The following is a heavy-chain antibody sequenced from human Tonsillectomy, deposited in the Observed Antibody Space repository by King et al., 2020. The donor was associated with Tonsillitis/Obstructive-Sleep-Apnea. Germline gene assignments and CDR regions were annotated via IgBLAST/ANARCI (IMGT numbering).Heavy chain of an antibody. Sequence: QLVQSGAEVKKPGASVKVSCKASGYTFTSYGITWVRQAPGQGLEWMGWISAYNGNTNYAQKLQGRVTMTTDTSTSTAYMELRSLRSDDTAVYYCARAAQPPYYDFWSGQFYYYMDVWGKGTTVTVSS. CDR3: ARAAQPPYYDFWSGQFYYYMDV. J-gene: IGHJ6*03. D-gene: IGHD3-3*01. CDR1: GYTFTSYG. V-gene: IGHV1-18*01. CDR2: ISAYNGNT.